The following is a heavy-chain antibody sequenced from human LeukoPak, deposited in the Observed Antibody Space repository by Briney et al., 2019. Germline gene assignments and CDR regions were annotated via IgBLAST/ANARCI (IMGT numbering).Heavy chain of an antibody. J-gene: IGHJ4*02. CDR3: ATSRPIRELHWPNDY. D-gene: IGHD1-26*01. CDR2: FDPEDGET. Sequence: GASVKVSCKASGYTFTSYYMHWVRQAPGQGLEWMGGFDPEDGETIYAQKFQGRVTMTEDTSTDTAYMELSSLRSEDTAVYYCATSRPIRELHWPNDYWGQGTLVTVSS. V-gene: IGHV1-24*01. CDR1: GYTFTSYY.